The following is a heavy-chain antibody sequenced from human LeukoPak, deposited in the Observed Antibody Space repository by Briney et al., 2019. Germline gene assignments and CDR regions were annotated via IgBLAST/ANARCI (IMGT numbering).Heavy chain of an antibody. CDR1: GFTFSSYW. V-gene: IGHV3-7*03. J-gene: IGHJ4*02. D-gene: IGHD6-19*01. CDR2: IKQDGSEK. CDR3: AKDKARYSSGWYYFDY. Sequence: GGSLRLSCAASGFTFSSYWMSWVRQAPGKGLEWVANIKQDGSEKYYVDSVKGRFTISRDNAKNSLYLQMNSLRAEDTALYYCAKDKARYSSGWYYFDYWGQGTLVTVSS.